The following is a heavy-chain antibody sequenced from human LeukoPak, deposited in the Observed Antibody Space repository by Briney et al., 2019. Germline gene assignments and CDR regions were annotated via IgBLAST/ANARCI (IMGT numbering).Heavy chain of an antibody. CDR1: GGSISSHY. D-gene: IGHD3-22*01. V-gene: IGHV4-59*11. CDR2: IYYSGST. CDR3: ARSPHNYYDSSGYPPEFDY. Sequence: PSETLSLTCTVSGGSISSHYWSWIRQPPGKGLERIGYIYYSGSTNYNPSLKSRVTISVDTSKNQFSLKLSSVTAADTAVYYCARSPHNYYDSSGYPPEFDYWGQGTLVTVSS. J-gene: IGHJ4*02.